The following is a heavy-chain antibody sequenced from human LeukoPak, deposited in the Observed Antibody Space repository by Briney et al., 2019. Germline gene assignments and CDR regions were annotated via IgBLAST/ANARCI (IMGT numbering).Heavy chain of an antibody. CDR3: VRDPSYGSSWYYYMDV. CDR2: ISSSSFKI. J-gene: IGHJ6*03. Sequence: PGGSLRLSCAASGFNFNDVYMNWVRQAPGKGLEWVSYISSSSFKIGYADSVKGRFTISRDNSKNSLYLQMDSLRVEDTAVYYCVRDPSYGSSWYYYMDVWGKGTTVTVSS. V-gene: IGHV3-11*06. D-gene: IGHD6-13*01. CDR1: GFNFNDVY.